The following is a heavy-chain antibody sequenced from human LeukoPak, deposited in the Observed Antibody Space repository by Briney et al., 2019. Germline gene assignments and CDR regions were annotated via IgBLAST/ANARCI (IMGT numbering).Heavy chain of an antibody. D-gene: IGHD3-22*01. CDR3: ATEITMIDWFDP. Sequence: SETLSLTCTVSGGSISSSSYYWGWIRQPPGKGLEWIGSIYYSGSTYYNPSLKSRVTISVDTSKNQFFLKLSSVTAADTAVYYCATEITMIDWFDPWGQGTLVTVSS. V-gene: IGHV4-39*07. CDR1: GGSISSSSYY. CDR2: IYYSGST. J-gene: IGHJ5*02.